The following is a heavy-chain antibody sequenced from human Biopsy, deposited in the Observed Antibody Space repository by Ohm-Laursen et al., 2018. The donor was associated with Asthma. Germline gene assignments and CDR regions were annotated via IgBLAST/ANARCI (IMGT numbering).Heavy chain of an antibody. Sequence: TLSLTCTVSYGSITSGGYYWTWIRQHPGKGLEWIGFIYYSGSTYYNPSLKSRVSISIDTSKNQFSLKLSSVTAADTALYYCARAQDYYDSRGYYRSFDYWGQGTLVTVSS. V-gene: IGHV4-31*03. CDR3: ARAQDYYDSRGYYRSFDY. J-gene: IGHJ4*02. CDR1: YGSITSGGYY. CDR2: IYYSGST. D-gene: IGHD3-22*01.